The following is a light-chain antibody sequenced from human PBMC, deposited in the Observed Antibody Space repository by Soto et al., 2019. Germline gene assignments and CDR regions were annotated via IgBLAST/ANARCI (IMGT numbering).Light chain of an antibody. V-gene: IGKV3-20*01. CDR3: QQYGSTSDT. J-gene: IGKJ2*01. CDR2: GTG. Sequence: ESVLTHSPGPLSLSPGQTSTLSLRAIQSVSSSYLPWYQHRRGQAPRLLMFGTGSRATGIPARVVGSGSRTDFTLIISRLEAADFVVYYCQQYGSTSDTCGQGTKGDIK. CDR1: QSVSSSY.